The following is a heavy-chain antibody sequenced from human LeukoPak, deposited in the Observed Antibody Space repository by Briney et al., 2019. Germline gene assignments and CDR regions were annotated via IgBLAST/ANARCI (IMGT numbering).Heavy chain of an antibody. CDR1: GGSFSGYY. Sequence: SETLSLTCAVYGGSFSGYYWSWIRQPPGKGLEWIGEINYSGSTNYNPSLKSRVTISVDTSKNQFSLKLSSVTAADTAVYYCARRRNYYGSGSFFAPHAFDIWGQGTMVTVSS. D-gene: IGHD3-10*01. V-gene: IGHV4-34*01. CDR2: INYSGST. CDR3: ARRRNYYGSGSFFAPHAFDI. J-gene: IGHJ3*02.